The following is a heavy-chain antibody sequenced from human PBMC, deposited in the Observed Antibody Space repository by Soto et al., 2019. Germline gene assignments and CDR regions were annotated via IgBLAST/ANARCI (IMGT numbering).Heavy chain of an antibody. CDR2: IYYSGST. Sequence: SETLSLTCTVSGGSISSGDYYWSWIRQPPGKGLEWIGYIYYSGSTYYNPSLKSRVTISVDTSKNQFSLKLSSVTAADTAVYYCARVRDYYDSSGYYGWWFDPWGQGTLVTVSS. V-gene: IGHV4-30-4*01. CDR1: GGSISSGDYY. CDR3: ARVRDYYDSSGYYGWWFDP. J-gene: IGHJ5*02. D-gene: IGHD3-22*01.